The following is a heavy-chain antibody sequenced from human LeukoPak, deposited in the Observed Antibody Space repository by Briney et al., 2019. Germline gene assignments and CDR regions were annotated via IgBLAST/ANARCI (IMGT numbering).Heavy chain of an antibody. V-gene: IGHV4-59*12. CDR3: ARDRGYVRNWFDP. J-gene: IGHJ5*02. D-gene: IGHD3-16*01. CDR1: GGSISSYY. CDR2: IYYSGST. Sequence: SETLSLTCTVSGGSISSYYWSWIRQPPGKGLEWIGYIYYSGSTNYNPSLKSRVTISVDTSKNQFSLKLSSVTAADTAVYYCARDRGYVRNWFDPWGQGTLVTVSS.